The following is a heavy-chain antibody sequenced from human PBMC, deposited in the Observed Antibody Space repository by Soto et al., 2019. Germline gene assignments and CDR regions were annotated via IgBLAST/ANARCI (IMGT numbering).Heavy chain of an antibody. CDR3: ARGVQGIAAHDAFDI. D-gene: IGHD6-6*01. Sequence: PGGSLRLSCAASGFTFSSYSINWVRQAPGKGPEWVSSISSSSSYIYYADSVKGRFTISRDNAKNSLYLQMNSLRAEDTAVYYCARGVQGIAAHDAFDIWGQGTMVTVSS. CDR1: GFTFSSYS. J-gene: IGHJ3*02. V-gene: IGHV3-21*04. CDR2: ISSSSSYI.